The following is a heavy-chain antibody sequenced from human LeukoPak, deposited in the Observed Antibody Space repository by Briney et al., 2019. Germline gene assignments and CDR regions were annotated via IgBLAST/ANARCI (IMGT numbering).Heavy chain of an antibody. D-gene: IGHD2-2*01. CDR1: GYSTTSAYC. Sequence: PSETLSLTCTVSGYSTTSAYCWGWIRQPPGKGLEWIGSFFLKGSTYYNPSLKSRVTISVDTSKNQFSLTLSSVTAADTAVYYCARVARCTSCFDVDYWGQGTLVTVSS. CDR3: ARVARCTSCFDVDY. V-gene: IGHV4-38-2*02. J-gene: IGHJ4*02. CDR2: FFLKGST.